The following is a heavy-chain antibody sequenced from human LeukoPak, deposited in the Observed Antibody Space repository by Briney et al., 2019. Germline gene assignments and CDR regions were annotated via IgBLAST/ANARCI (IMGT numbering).Heavy chain of an antibody. CDR2: IYPGDSDT. J-gene: IGHJ6*02. V-gene: IGHV5-51*01. Sequence: GESLKISCKGFGFSFTNYWIGWVRQMPGKGLEWVGIIYPGDSDTRYSPSFQGQVTISADKSISTAYLQWSSLKASDTAIYYCVRYRSAGYYYGMDVWGQGTTVTVSS. CDR1: GFSFTNYW. D-gene: IGHD1-14*01. CDR3: VRYRSAGYYYGMDV.